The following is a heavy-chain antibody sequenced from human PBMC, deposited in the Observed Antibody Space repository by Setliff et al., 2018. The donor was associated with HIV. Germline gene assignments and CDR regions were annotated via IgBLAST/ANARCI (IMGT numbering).Heavy chain of an antibody. V-gene: IGHV3-20*04. CDR2: INWNGGST. Sequence: PGESLKISCAASGFTFDDYGMSWVRQAPGKGLEWVSGINWNGGSTGYADSVKGRFTISRDNAKNSLYLQMNSLRAEDTALYYCARDLVVYHAFDIWGQGTMVTVSS. J-gene: IGHJ3*02. D-gene: IGHD2-2*02. CDR1: GFTFDDYG. CDR3: ARDLVVYHAFDI.